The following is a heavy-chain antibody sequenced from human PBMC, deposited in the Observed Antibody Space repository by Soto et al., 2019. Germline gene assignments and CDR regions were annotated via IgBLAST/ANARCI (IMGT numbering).Heavy chain of an antibody. CDR2: IYTTRSP. Sequence: QVQLQESGPGLVKPSETLSLTCTVSGDSVSKYYWNWIRQPAGKGLEWIGRIYTTRSPNYNPSLKSRVTMSVDTSKNQFSLKLNLSSVTAADTAVYYCARSPAYGDYANLDTWGQGTLVTASS. V-gene: IGHV4-4*07. CDR1: GDSVSKYY. CDR3: ARSPAYGDYANLDT. D-gene: IGHD4-17*01. J-gene: IGHJ5*02.